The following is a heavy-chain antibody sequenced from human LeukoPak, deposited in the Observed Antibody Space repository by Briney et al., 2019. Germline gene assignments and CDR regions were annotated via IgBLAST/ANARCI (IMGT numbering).Heavy chain of an antibody. CDR3: AKRMIRGVNHDAFDL. V-gene: IGHV3-23*01. CDR1: IYTFSRYP. D-gene: IGHD3-10*01. CDR2: FSCWGGSK. J-gene: IGHJ3*01. Sequence: HPGVPLRLSCAPSIYTFSRYPVIWVRQSTGKAREWVLAFSCWGGSKYYSGSVNGVFTISRDNSKNTLYLQMNSLRAEDTAVYYCAKRMIRGVNHDAFDLWGQGTMVTVSS.